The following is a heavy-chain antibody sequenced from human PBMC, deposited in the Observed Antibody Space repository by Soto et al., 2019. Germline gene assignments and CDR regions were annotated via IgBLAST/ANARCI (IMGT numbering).Heavy chain of an antibody. CDR1: GFTFSSYG. D-gene: IGHD1-20*01. J-gene: IGHJ4*02. CDR3: AKASSKWNTYYLDY. CDR2: ISYDGSNK. V-gene: IGHV3-30*18. Sequence: QVQLVESGGGVVQPGRSLRLSCAASGFTFSSYGMHWVRQAPGKGLEWVAVISYDGSNKYYADSVKGRFTISRDNSKNTLYLQMNSLRADDTAVYYCAKASSKWNTYYLDYWGQGTLVTVSS.